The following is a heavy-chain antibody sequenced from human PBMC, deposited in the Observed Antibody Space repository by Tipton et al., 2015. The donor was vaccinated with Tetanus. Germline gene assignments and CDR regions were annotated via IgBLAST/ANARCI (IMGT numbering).Heavy chain of an antibody. V-gene: IGHV4-34*01. CDR3: ARAIINGSGSYYRPLYYFDY. Sequence: LRLSCAVYGGSFSGYYWSWIRQPPGKGLEWIGEINHSGSTNYNPSLKSRVTISVDTSKNQFSLKLSSVAAADTAVYYCARAIINGSGSYYRPLYYFDYWGQGTLVTVSS. CDR1: GGSFSGYY. D-gene: IGHD3-10*01. J-gene: IGHJ4*02. CDR2: INHSGST.